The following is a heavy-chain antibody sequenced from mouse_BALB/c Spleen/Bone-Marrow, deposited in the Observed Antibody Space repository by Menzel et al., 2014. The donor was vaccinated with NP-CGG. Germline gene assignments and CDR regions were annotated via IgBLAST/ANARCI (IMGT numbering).Heavy chain of an antibody. D-gene: IGHD2-14*01. Sequence: VKVVESGPGLVAPSQSLSITRTVSGFSLXSYGVHWVRQPPGKGLEWLGVIWAGGSTNYNSALMSRLSISKDNSKSQVFLKMNSLQTDDTAMYYCARVIRYESYFDYWGQGTTLTVSS. CDR1: GFSLXSYG. CDR2: IWAGGST. V-gene: IGHV2-9*02. CDR3: ARVIRYESYFDY. J-gene: IGHJ2*01.